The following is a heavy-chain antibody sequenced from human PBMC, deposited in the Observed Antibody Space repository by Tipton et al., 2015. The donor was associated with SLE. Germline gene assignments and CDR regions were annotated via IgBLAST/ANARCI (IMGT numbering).Heavy chain of an antibody. CDR1: GFTFSSYA. V-gene: IGHV3-30-3*02. D-gene: IGHD6-19*01. CDR2: ISYDGSNK. J-gene: IGHJ4*02. Sequence: SLRLSCAASGFTFSSYAMHWVRQAPGKGLEWVAVISYDGSNKYCADSVKGRFTISRDNSKNTLYLQMNSLRAEDTAVYYCAKAYSSGWYLFGYWGQGTLVTVSS. CDR3: AKAYSSGWYLFGY.